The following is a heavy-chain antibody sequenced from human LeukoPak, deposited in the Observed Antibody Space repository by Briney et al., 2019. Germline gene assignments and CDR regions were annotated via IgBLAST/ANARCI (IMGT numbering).Heavy chain of an antibody. J-gene: IGHJ4*02. CDR1: GGSFSGYY. CDR3: AREDILTGYRFDY. D-gene: IGHD3-9*01. CDR2: IYTSGST. V-gene: IGHV4-4*07. Sequence: SETLSLTCAVYGGSFSGYYWSWIRQPAGKGLEWIGRIYTSGSTNYNPSLKSRVTISVDTSKNQFSLKLSSVTAADTAVYYCAREDILTGYRFDYWGQGTLVTVFS.